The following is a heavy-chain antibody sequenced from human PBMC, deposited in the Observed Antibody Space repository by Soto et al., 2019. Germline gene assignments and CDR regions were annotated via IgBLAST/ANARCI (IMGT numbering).Heavy chain of an antibody. V-gene: IGHV1-18*01. J-gene: IGHJ4*02. Sequence: ASVKVSCKASGYTFTSYGISWLRQAPGQGLEWMGWISAYSANTNYAQKLQGRVTMTTDTSTSTGYMELRSLRSDDTAVYYCARSPYYGSGPYYFDYWGQGTLVTVSS. CDR3: ARSPYYGSGPYYFDY. D-gene: IGHD3-10*01. CDR1: GYTFTSYG. CDR2: ISAYSANT.